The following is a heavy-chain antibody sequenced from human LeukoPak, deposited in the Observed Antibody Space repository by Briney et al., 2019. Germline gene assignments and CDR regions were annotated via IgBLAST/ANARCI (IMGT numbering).Heavy chain of an antibody. CDR2: IKDDGSEK. J-gene: IGHJ4*02. Sequence: PGGSLRLSCAASGFTLSRCWMNWVRQAPGKGLEWVASIKDDGSEKYYVDSAKGRFTISRDNAKNSLYLQMNSLRAEDTAVYFCARDHGWLQFDYWGQGTLVTVSS. D-gene: IGHD5-24*01. V-gene: IGHV3-7*05. CDR3: ARDHGWLQFDY. CDR1: GFTLSRCW.